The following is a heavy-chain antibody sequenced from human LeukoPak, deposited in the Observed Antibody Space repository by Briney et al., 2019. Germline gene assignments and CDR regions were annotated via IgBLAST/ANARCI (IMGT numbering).Heavy chain of an antibody. V-gene: IGHV3-73*01. CDR3: TRCSGGSCYNLGGAFDI. Sequence: GGSLRLSCAASGFTFSGSAMHWVRQASGKGLEWVGLIRRKANSYATAYAASVKGRFTISRDDSKNTAYLQMNSLKTEDTAVYYCTRCSGGSCYNLGGAFDIWGRGTMVTVSS. CDR2: IRRKANSYAT. CDR1: GFTFSGSA. D-gene: IGHD2-15*01. J-gene: IGHJ3*02.